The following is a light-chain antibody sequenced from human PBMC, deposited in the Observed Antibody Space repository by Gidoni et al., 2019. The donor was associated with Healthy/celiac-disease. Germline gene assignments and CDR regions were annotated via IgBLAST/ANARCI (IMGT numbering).Light chain of an antibody. CDR3: QQSYSTPYT. Sequence: DIQMTQSPSSLSASVGDRVTITCRASQSISSYLNWYQQKPGKAPKTLIYAASSLQSGFPSRFSGIGSGTDFTLTISLQPEDFATYFCQQSYSTPYTFGQGTKLEIK. V-gene: IGKV1-39*01. CDR2: AAS. CDR1: QSISSY. J-gene: IGKJ2*01.